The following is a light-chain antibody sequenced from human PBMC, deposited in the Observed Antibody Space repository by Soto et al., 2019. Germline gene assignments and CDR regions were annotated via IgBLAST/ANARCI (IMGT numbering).Light chain of an antibody. V-gene: IGLV1-44*01. Sequence: QAVVTQPPSASGTPGQRVTISCFGSSSNMGSNTVHWFQQLPGSAPKPLIYTNDQRPSGVPERFSGSNSGTSASLTISGLYSEDEADYYCAVWDDSLNGHVFGTGTKLTVL. CDR2: TND. CDR3: AVWDDSLNGHV. J-gene: IGLJ1*01. CDR1: SSNMGSNT.